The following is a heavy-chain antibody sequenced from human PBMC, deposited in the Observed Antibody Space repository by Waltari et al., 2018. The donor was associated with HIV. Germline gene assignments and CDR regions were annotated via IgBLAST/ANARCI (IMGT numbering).Heavy chain of an antibody. V-gene: IGHV4-39*01. CDR1: GGSMNSSSYY. J-gene: IGHJ5*02. D-gene: IGHD4-4*01. CDR3: ARSFSGYSNYFDP. CDR2: MSYSGST. Sequence: QLQLQESGPGLVKSSETLSLTCTVSGGSMNSSSYYWGWNRQPPGKGLEWIGIMSYSGSTYHNPSLRSRLTISVDTSKNQFSLKLTSVTAADTAVYYCARSFSGYSNYFDPWGQGTLVTVSS.